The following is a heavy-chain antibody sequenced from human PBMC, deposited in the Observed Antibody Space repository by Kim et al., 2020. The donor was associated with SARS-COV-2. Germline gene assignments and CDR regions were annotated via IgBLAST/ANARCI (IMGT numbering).Heavy chain of an antibody. J-gene: IGHJ4*02. D-gene: IGHD6-19*01. CDR2: INHSGRT. Sequence: SETLSLTCAVYGGSFSGYYWSWIRQPPGKGLEWIGEINHSGRTTYNPSLKSRVTISVDTSKNQFSLKLSSVPAADTAVYYCARGSLLIAVACAIDYWGQGTLVTVSS. CDR1: GGSFSGYY. V-gene: IGHV4-34*01. CDR3: ARGSLLIAVACAIDY.